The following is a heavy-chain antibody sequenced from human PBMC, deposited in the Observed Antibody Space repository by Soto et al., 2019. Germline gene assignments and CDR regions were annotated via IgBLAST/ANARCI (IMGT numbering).Heavy chain of an antibody. J-gene: IGHJ4*02. V-gene: IGHV4-59*01. D-gene: IGHD4-17*01. CDR3: TREQTSTVVTQ. CDR1: GGSIGDDY. Sequence: SEPLSLSSTVSGGSIGDDYWSWIRQPPGKGMEWIGCVYYSGSNNYNPSLKSRVTISVDTSKHQFSLKLTSVTAADTAVYYCTREQTSTVVTQWGPGTLVTVSS. CDR2: VYYSGSN.